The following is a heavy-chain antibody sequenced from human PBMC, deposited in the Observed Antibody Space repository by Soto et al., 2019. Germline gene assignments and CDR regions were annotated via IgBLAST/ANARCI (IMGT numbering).Heavy chain of an antibody. CDR1: GGSISSYY. V-gene: IGHV4-59*01. J-gene: IGHJ4*02. CDR3: ASLVGAVDY. Sequence: PSDTLSLTCTVSGGSISSYYWSWIRQPPGKGLEWIGYIYYSGSTNYNPSLKSRVTISVDTSKNQFSLKLSSVTAADTAVYYCASLVGAVDYWGQGTLVTVSS. CDR2: IYYSGST. D-gene: IGHD1-26*01.